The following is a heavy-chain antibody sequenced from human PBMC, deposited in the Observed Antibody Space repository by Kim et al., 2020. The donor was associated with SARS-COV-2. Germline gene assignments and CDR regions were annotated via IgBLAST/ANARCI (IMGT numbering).Heavy chain of an antibody. V-gene: IGHV3-21*01. D-gene: IGHD6-19*01. J-gene: IGHJ4*02. Sequence: YYADSVKGRFTISRDNAKNSLYLQMNSLRAEDTAVYYCARAIAVVGFDYWGQGTLVTVSS. CDR3: ARAIAVVGFDY.